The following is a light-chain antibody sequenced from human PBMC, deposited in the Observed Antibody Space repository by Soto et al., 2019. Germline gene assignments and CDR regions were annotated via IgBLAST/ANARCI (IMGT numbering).Light chain of an antibody. CDR1: QSISTY. CDR3: QQSYSKPPT. CDR2: GAS. J-gene: IGKJ1*01. V-gene: IGKV1-39*01. Sequence: DIPMTQSPSSLSASIGDRVTISCRASQSISTYLNWYRQKPRKAPELLIYGASTLQSGVPSRFSGSGSGTDFTLTISSLQPEDFATYFCQQSYSKPPTFGPGTKVEV.